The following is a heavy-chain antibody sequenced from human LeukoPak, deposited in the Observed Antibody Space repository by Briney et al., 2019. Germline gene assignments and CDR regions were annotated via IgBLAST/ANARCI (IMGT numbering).Heavy chain of an antibody. CDR1: GYPFNTYD. CDR3: ARGRHPGPTWISEY. D-gene: IGHD5-12*01. J-gene: IGHJ4*02. V-gene: IGHV1-8*01. Sequence: ASVKVSCKASGYPFNTYDINWVRQATGQGLEWMGWMNPNSGNTNCAQKFKGRVTMTRNTSISTAYMELSSLTFEDTAVYYCARGRHPGPTWISEYWGQGTLVTVSS. CDR2: MNPNSGNT.